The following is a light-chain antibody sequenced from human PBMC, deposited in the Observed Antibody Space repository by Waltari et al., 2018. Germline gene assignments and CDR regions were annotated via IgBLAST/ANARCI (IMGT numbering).Light chain of an antibody. V-gene: IGKV2-28*01. CDR2: FGS. CDR3: MQALQTPRT. J-gene: IGKJ1*01. CDR1: QSLLHSYGDNY. Sequence: DIVMTQSPLSLPVTPGEPASISFRSSQSLLHSYGDNYLDWYLQKPGQSPQLLIYFGSHRASGVPDRFSGSGSGTDFTLKSSRVEAEDVWIYYCMQALQTPRTFGQGTEVEIK.